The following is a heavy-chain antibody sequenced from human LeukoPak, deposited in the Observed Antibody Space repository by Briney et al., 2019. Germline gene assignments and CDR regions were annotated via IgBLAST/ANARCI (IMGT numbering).Heavy chain of an antibody. CDR2: MNPSSGNT. J-gene: IGHJ3*02. CDR3: ARIPLWSNAFDI. V-gene: IGHV1-8*01. Sequence: GASVKVSCKASGYTFTSYDINWVRQATGQGLEWMGWMNPSSGNTGYAQKFQGRVTMTRDTSTSTVYMELSSLRSEDTAVYYCARIPLWSNAFDIWGQGTMVTVSS. D-gene: IGHD3-10*01. CDR1: GYTFTSYD.